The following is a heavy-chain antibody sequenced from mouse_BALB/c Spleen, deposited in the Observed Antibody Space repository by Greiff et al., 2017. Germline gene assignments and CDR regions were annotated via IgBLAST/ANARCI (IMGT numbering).Heavy chain of an antibody. J-gene: IGHJ2*01. CDR2: IYPGDGDT. Sequence: QVQLQQSGAELARPGASVKLSCKASGYTFTSYWMQWVKQRPGQGLEWIGAIYPGDGDTRYTQKFKGKATLTADKSSSTAYMQLSSLASEDSAVYYCARESNWVDYWGQGTTLTVSS. D-gene: IGHD4-1*01. CDR1: GYTFTSYW. V-gene: IGHV1-87*01. CDR3: ARESNWVDY.